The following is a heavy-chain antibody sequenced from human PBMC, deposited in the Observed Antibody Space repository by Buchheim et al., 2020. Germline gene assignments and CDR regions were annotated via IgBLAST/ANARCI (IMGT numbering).Heavy chain of an antibody. CDR3: AKEHSSWAYGMDV. CDR2: ISSSSSHI. CDR1: GFTFSDYS. D-gene: IGHD6-13*01. V-gene: IGHV3-21*01. Sequence: EVQLVESGGGLVQPGGSLRLACAASGFTFSDYSMNWVRQAPGKGLEWVSSISSSSSHIYYGDSVKGRFTISRDDAKNSLYLQMDSLRAEDTAVYYCAKEHSSWAYGMDVWGQGTT. J-gene: IGHJ6*02.